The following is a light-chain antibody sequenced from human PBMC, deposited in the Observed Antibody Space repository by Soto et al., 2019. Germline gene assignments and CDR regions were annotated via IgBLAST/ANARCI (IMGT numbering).Light chain of an antibody. J-gene: IGKJ1*01. CDR3: QQRSNWPWT. V-gene: IGKV3-11*01. CDR1: QSVSSN. CDR2: GAS. Sequence: EVVMTQSPDTLSVSPGETATLSCRASQSVSSNLAWYQQKLGQAPRLLIYGASTRATGISARFSGSGSGTDFTLTISSLEPEDFAVYYCQQRSNWPWTFGQGTKVEIK.